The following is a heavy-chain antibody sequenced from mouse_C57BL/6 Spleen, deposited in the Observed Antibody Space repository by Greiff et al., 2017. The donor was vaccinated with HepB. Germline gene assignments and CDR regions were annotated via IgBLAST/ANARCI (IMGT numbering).Heavy chain of an antibody. Sequence: QVTLKESGPGILQPFQTLSLTCSFSGFSLSTFGMGVGWIRQPSGKGLEWLAHIWWDDDKYYNPALKSRLTISKDTSKNQVFLKIANVDTADTATYYCARLVYYDYGWGFAYWGQGTLVTVSA. CDR2: IWWDDDK. CDR1: GFSLSTFGMG. D-gene: IGHD2-4*01. J-gene: IGHJ3*01. CDR3: ARLVYYDYGWGFAY. V-gene: IGHV8-8*01.